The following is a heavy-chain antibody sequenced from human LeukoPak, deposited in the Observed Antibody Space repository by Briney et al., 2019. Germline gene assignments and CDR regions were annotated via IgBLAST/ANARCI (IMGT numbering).Heavy chain of an antibody. CDR3: ARGAPGGVTTKVDY. D-gene: IGHD4-11*01. V-gene: IGHV3-66*01. Sequence: PGGSLRLSCAASGFTVSSNYMSWVRQAPGKGLEWVSIIYTGETTHYADSVKGRFTISRDNSRNTLYLQMNSLRPEDTAVYYCARGAPGGVTTKVDYRGQGTLVTVSS. CDR1: GFTVSSNY. J-gene: IGHJ4*02. CDR2: IYTGETT.